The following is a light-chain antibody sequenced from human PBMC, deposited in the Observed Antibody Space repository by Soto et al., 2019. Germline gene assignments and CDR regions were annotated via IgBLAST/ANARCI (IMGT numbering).Light chain of an antibody. CDR2: AAS. CDR1: QSISSY. V-gene: IGKV1-39*01. J-gene: IGKJ2*01. Sequence: DIQMTQSPSSLSASVGDRVTITCRASQSISSYLNWYQQKPGKAPKLLIYAASILQSGVPSRFSGSGSGTDFTLTISSLQPDDFTTYYCQQRYSTPQTFGQGTKVDIK. CDR3: QQRYSTPQT.